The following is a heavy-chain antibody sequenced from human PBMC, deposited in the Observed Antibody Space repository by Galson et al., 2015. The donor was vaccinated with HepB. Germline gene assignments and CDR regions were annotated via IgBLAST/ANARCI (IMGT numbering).Heavy chain of an antibody. Sequence: SVKVSCKASGCTFSSYAISWVRQAPGQGLEWVGGIIPIFGTANYAQKLQGRVTITADESTSTAYMELSSLRSEDTAVYYCARDYSESSAGEGFDYWGQGTLVTVSS. V-gene: IGHV1-69*13. J-gene: IGHJ4*02. CDR3: ARDYSESSAGEGFDY. D-gene: IGHD1-26*01. CDR1: GCTFSSYA. CDR2: IIPIFGTA.